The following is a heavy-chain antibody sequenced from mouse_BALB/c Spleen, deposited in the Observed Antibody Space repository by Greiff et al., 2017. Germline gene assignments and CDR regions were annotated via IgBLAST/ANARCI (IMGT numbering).Heavy chain of an antibody. J-gene: IGHJ4*01. V-gene: IGHV5-4*02. D-gene: IGHD1-2*01. CDR1: GFTFSDYY. CDR3: ARDGTTAFYAMDY. CDR2: ISDGGSYI. Sequence: EVMLVESGGGLVKPGGSLKLSCAASGFTFSDYYMYWVRQTPEKRLEWVATISDGGSYIYYPDSVKGRFTISRDNAKNNLYLQMSSLKSEDTAMYYCARDGTTAFYAMDYWGQGTSVTVSS.